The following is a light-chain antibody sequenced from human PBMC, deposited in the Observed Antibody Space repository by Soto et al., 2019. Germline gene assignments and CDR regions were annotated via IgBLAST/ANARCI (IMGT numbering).Light chain of an antibody. CDR1: SSDVGTYNY. Sequence: QSALTQPASVSGSPGQSITISCTRTSSDVGTYNYVSWYQHHPGKAPKLIIYEVRNRPSGVSNRFSGSKSGSTASLTISGFQAEDEADYHCTSYTRDTALVFGTGTKLTVL. CDR2: EVR. CDR3: TSYTRDTALV. J-gene: IGLJ1*01. V-gene: IGLV2-14*01.